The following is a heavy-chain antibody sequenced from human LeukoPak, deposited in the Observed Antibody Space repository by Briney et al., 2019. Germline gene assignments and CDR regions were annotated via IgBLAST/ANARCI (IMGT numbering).Heavy chain of an antibody. CDR1: GGSFSGYY. D-gene: IGHD6-19*01. CDR2: INHSGST. J-gene: IGHJ4*02. Sequence: PSETLSLTCAVYGGSFSGYYWSWIRQPPGKGLEWIGEINHSGSTNYNPSLKSRVTISIDTSKNQFSLRLTSVTAADTAVYFCASRQIAVAGHDVYCFDYWGQGNLVTVSS. CDR3: ASRQIAVAGHDVYCFDY. V-gene: IGHV4-34*01.